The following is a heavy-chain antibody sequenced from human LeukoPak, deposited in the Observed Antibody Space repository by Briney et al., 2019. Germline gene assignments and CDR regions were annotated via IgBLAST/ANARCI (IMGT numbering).Heavy chain of an antibody. CDR3: ARDNEVVVPAALDY. J-gene: IGHJ4*02. D-gene: IGHD2-2*01. V-gene: IGHV1-18*01. CDR2: ISAYNGNT. CDR1: GYTFTSYG. Sequence: ASEKVSCKASGYTFTSYGISWVRQAPGQGLEWMGWISAYNGNTNYAQKLQGRVTMTTDTSTSTAYMELRSLRSDDTAVYYCARDNEVVVPAALDYWGQGTLVTVSS.